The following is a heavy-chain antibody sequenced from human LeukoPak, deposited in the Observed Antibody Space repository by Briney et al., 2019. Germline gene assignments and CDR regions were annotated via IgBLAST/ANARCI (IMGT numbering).Heavy chain of an antibody. CDR3: ARQGDCSTTSCLYGWFDP. D-gene: IGHD2-2*01. V-gene: IGHV4-38-2*01. J-gene: IGHJ5*02. CDR2: IYHSGST. Sequence: PSETLSLTCAVSGYSISSGYYWGWIRQPPGKGLEWIGSIYHSGSTYYNPSLKSRVTISVDTSKNQLSLKLSSVTAADTAVYYCARQGDCSTTSCLYGWFDPWGQGTLVIVSS. CDR1: GYSISSGYY.